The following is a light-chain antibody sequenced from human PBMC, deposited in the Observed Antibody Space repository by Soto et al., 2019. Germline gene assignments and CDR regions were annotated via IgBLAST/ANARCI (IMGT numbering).Light chain of an antibody. Sequence: QLVLTQSPSASASLGASVKLTCTLSSGHSSYTIAWHRLHSERGPRFLMKLNSDGSQSKGDGIPDRFSGSSSGAERYLTISSLQSEDEADYYCQTWGTGTVVFGGGTKLTVL. V-gene: IGLV4-69*02. CDR1: SGHSSYT. CDR2: LNSDGSQ. J-gene: IGLJ2*01. CDR3: QTWGTGTVV.